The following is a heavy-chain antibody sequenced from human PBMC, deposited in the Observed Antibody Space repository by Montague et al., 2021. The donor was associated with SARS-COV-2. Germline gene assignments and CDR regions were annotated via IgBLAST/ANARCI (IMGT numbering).Heavy chain of an antibody. CDR3: ARLVTFGGVVVALDY. J-gene: IGHJ4*02. CDR2: IFYSGTT. Sequence: SETRSLTCTVSGASISSSENSWGWIRQSPGKGLEWFGSIFYSGTTYFNPSLRSRIAISVDTSKNQFSLKVTSVTAADTAVYYCARLVTFGGVVVALDYWGQGHLVSVSS. D-gene: IGHD3-16*02. V-gene: IGHV4-39*01. CDR1: GASISSSENS.